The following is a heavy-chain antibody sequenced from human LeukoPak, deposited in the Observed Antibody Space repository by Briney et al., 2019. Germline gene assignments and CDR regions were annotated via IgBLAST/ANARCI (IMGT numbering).Heavy chain of an antibody. D-gene: IGHD3-22*01. V-gene: IGHV3-74*01. CDR3: ARGPSRRDYYDSSGYFGYFDY. J-gene: IGHJ4*02. CDR2: INSDGRST. CDR1: GFTFSSFW. Sequence: GGSLRLSCAASGFTFSSFWMHWVRQDPGKGLAWVSRINSDGRSTIHADSVRGRFTISRDNAKNTLYLQMNNVRAEDTAVYYCARGPSRRDYYDSSGYFGYFDYWGQGTLVTVSS.